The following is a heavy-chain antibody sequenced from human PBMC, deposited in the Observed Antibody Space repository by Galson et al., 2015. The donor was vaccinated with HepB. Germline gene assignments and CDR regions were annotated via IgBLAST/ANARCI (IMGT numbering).Heavy chain of an antibody. CDR3: ARDQGNRNNPFDY. J-gene: IGHJ4*02. V-gene: IGHV3-21*01. D-gene: IGHD1/OR15-1a*01. CDR1: GFTFSNYI. CDR2: ISSTSRYI. Sequence: SLRLSCAASGFTFSNYIMNWVRQAPGKGLEWVSSISSTSRYIYYADSVKGRFTISRDNAENSLYLQMNSLRAEDTAVYYCARDQGNRNNPFDYWGQGSLVTVSS.